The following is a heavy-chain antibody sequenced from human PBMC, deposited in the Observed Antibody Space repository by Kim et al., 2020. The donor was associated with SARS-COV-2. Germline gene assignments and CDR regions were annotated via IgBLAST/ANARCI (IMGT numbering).Heavy chain of an antibody. V-gene: IGHV3-30*18. CDR1: GFTFSSYG. CDR2: ISYDGSNK. D-gene: IGHD1-26*01. Sequence: GGSLRLSCAASGFTFSSYGMHWVRQAPGKGLEWVAVISYDGSNKYYADSVKGRFTISRDNSKNTLYLQMNSLRAEDTAVYYCAKVSSETSGSYHYYFDYWGQGTLVTVSS. CDR3: AKVSSETSGSYHYYFDY. J-gene: IGHJ4*02.